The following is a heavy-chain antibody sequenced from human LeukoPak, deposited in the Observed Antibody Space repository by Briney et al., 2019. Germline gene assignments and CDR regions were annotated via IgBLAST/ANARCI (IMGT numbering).Heavy chain of an antibody. D-gene: IGHD3-22*01. V-gene: IGHV3-9*01. CDR3: AKDSEYYYDSSGYSFDY. CDR1: GFIFSDYD. CDR2: ISWNSGSI. Sequence: GGSLRLTCAASGFIFSDYDMNWVRQAPGQGLEWVSGISWNSGSIGYADSVKGRFTISRDNAKNSLYLQMNSLRAEDTALYYCAKDSEYYYDSSGYSFDYWGQGTLVTVSS. J-gene: IGHJ4*02.